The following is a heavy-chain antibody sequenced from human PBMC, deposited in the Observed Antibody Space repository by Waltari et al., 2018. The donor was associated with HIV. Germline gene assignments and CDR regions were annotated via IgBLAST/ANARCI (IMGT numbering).Heavy chain of an antibody. CDR1: GFIFSGTG. V-gene: IGHV3-74*01. CDR3: ARDWRQPRGVYYGMDV. J-gene: IGHJ6*02. D-gene: IGHD3-3*01. Sequence: EVQVQESGGGLVQPGGSLRLSCAASGFIFSGTGMHWVRQAPGQGLVWVSHISNDGGRTSYADSVKGRFTISRDNAENTLYLQMNSLRGEDTAVYYCARDWRQPRGVYYGMDVWGQGTTVIVSS. CDR2: ISNDGGRT.